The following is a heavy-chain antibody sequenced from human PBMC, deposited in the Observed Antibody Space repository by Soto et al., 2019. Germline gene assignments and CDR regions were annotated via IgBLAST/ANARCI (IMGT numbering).Heavy chain of an antibody. CDR2: IYYSGST. V-gene: IGHV4-39*01. D-gene: IGHD6-19*01. J-gene: IGHJ6*02. CDR1: GGSISSSSYY. CDR3: ARPGYSSGWFSGGYGMDV. Sequence: LSLTCTVSGGSISSSSYYWGWIRQPPGKGLEWIGSIYYSGSTYYNPSLKSRVTISVDTSKNQFSLKLSSVTAADTAVYYCARPGYSSGWFSGGYGMDVWGQGTTVTVSS.